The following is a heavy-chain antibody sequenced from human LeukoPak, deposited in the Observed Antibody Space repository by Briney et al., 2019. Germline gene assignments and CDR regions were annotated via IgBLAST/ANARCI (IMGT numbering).Heavy chain of an antibody. CDR1: GGSISSYY. CDR2: IYYNGST. J-gene: IGHJ4*02. Sequence: PSETLSLTCTVSGGSISSYYWSWIRQPPGKGLEWIGYIYYNGSTNYNPSLKSRVTISVDTSKNQFSLKLSSVTAADTAVYYCASVGECSSTSCYHYFDYWGQGTLVTVSS. CDR3: ASVGECSSTSCYHYFDY. D-gene: IGHD2-2*01. V-gene: IGHV4-59*01.